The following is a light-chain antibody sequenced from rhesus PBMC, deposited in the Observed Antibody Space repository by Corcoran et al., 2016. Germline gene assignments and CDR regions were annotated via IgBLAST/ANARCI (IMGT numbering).Light chain of an antibody. V-gene: IGKV1-22*01. Sequence: DIQMTQSPSSLSASVGDTVTITCRASQGISSWLAWYQQKPGKPPKLLIYKASSLQSGVPSRFSGSGAGTEFTLTISSLQSEDFATYYCQQYSSRPTWTFGQGTKVEIK. CDR1: QGISSW. CDR3: QQYSSRPTWT. CDR2: KAS. J-gene: IGKJ1*01.